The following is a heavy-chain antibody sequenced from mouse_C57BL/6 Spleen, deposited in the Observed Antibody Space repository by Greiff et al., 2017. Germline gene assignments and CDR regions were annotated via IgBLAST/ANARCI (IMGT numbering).Heavy chain of an antibody. Sequence: QVQLKESGAELVKPGASVKISCKASGYAFSSYWMNWVKQRPGKGLEWIGQIYPGDGDTNYNGKFKGKATLTADKSSSTAYMQLSSLTSEDSAVYFCARGDYQYYYAMDYWGQGTSVTVSS. CDR1: GYAFSSYW. CDR3: ARGDYQYYYAMDY. J-gene: IGHJ4*01. D-gene: IGHD2-4*01. V-gene: IGHV1-80*01. CDR2: IYPGDGDT.